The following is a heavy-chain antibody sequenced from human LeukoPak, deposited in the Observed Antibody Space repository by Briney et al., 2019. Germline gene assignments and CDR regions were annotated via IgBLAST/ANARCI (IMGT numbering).Heavy chain of an antibody. J-gene: IGHJ4*02. V-gene: IGHV1-18*01. CDR2: ISAYNGNT. CDR1: GYTFTSYG. CDR3: VRYSWNDVSSVLLDY. D-gene: IGHD1-1*01. Sequence: ASVKVSCKASGYTFTSYGISWVRQAPGQGLEWMGWISAYNGNTNYAQKLQGRVTMTTDTSTSTAYMELRSLRPDDTAVYYCVRYSWNDVSSVLLDYWGQGTLVTVSS.